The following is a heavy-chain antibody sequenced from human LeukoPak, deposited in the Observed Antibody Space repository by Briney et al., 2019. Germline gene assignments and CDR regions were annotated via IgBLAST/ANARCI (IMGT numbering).Heavy chain of an antibody. V-gene: IGHV4-59*01. D-gene: IGHD2-15*01. CDR3: ARGGLLNWFDP. Sequence: PSETLSLTCTVSGDSISSSYWSWIRQPPGKGLEWIGYISYSGSTSSNPSLRSRVTISVDTSKNQFSLRLTSVTAADTAMYYCARGGLLNWFDPWGQGTLVTVSS. CDR2: ISYSGST. J-gene: IGHJ5*02. CDR1: GDSISSSY.